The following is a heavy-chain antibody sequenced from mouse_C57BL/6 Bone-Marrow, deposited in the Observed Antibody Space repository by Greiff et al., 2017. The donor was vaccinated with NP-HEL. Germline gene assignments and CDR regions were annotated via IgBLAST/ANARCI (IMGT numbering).Heavy chain of an antibody. CDR2: IDPENGDT. J-gene: IGHJ2*01. CDR3: TTKLRGY. D-gene: IGHD1-1*01. V-gene: IGHV14-4*01. CDR1: GFNIKDDY. Sequence: VHVKQSGAELVRPGASVKLSCTASGFNIKDDYMHWVKQRPEQGLEWIGWIDPENGDTEYASKFQGKATITADTSSNTAYLQLSSLTSEDTAVYYCTTKLRGYWGQGTTLTVSS.